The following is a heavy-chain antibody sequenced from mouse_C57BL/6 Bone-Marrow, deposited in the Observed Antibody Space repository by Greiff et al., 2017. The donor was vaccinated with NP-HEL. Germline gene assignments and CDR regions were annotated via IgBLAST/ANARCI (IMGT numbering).Heavy chain of an antibody. V-gene: IGHV5-6*01. Sequence: EVKLMESGGDLVKPGGSLKLSCAASGFTFSSYGMSWVRQTPDKRLEWVATISSGGSYTYSPDSVKGRFTISRDNAKNTLYLQMSSLKSEDTAMYYCAREVYDFVNYAMDYGGQGTSVTVSA. CDR3: AREVYDFVNYAMDY. CDR2: ISSGGSYT. D-gene: IGHD2-4*01. J-gene: IGHJ4*01. CDR1: GFTFSSYG.